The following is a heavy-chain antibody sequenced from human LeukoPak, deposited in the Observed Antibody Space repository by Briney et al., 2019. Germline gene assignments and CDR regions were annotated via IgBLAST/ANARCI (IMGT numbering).Heavy chain of an antibody. CDR3: ARRHIVGATTYYFDY. V-gene: IGHV5-51*01. Sequence: GESLKISCKGSGYSFTSYWIGWVRKMPGKGLEWMGIIYPGDSDTRYSPSFQGQVTISADKSISTAYLQWSSLKASDTAMYYCARRHIVGATTYYFDYWGQGTLVTVSS. D-gene: IGHD1-26*01. CDR2: IYPGDSDT. CDR1: GYSFTSYW. J-gene: IGHJ4*02.